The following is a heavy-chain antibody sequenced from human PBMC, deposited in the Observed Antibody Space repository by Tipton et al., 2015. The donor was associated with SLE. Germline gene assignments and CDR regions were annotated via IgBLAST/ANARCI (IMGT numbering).Heavy chain of an antibody. CDR2: IWFDGSNK. Sequence: SLRLSCVASGFSFSSHGMHWVRQAPGKGLGWVAFIWFDGSNKYYADSVKGRFTISRDNSGNTLYLQMNSLRAGDTAVYYCARTYYYDSSAYYYFDYWGQGTLVTVSS. D-gene: IGHD3-22*01. J-gene: IGHJ4*02. CDR3: ARTYYYDSSAYYYFDY. CDR1: GFSFSSHG. V-gene: IGHV3-30*02.